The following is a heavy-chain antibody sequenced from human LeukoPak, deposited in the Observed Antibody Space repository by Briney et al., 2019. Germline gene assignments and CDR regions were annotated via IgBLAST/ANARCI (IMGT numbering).Heavy chain of an antibody. J-gene: IGHJ5*02. Sequence: PSETLSLTCTLSGVSMSSYYWNWIRQPPGKGLEWIGYNYDSGSTNYNPSLESRVTISVDMSKNQFSLKMTSVTAADTAVYYCARGRLGSGSYWKWFDPWGQGTLVTVSS. D-gene: IGHD3-10*01. CDR3: ARGRLGSGSYWKWFDP. CDR2: NYDSGST. CDR1: GVSMSSYY. V-gene: IGHV4-59*01.